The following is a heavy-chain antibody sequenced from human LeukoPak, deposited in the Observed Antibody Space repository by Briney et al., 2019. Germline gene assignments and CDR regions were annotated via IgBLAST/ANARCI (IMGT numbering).Heavy chain of an antibody. CDR2: IYYSGST. J-gene: IGHJ4*02. CDR3: AREGELLDGDYGGYFDY. Sequence: SQTLSLTCTVSGGSISSGDYYWSWIRQPPGKGLEWIGYIYYSGSTYYNPSLKSRVTISVDTSKNQFSLKLSSVTAADTAVYHCAREGELLDGDYGGYFDYWGQGTLVTVSS. V-gene: IGHV4-30-4*01. D-gene: IGHD4-17*01. CDR1: GGSISSGDYY.